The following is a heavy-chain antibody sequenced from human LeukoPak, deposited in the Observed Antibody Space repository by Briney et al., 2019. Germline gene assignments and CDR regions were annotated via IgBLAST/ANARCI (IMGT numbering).Heavy chain of an antibody. D-gene: IGHD3-16*01. J-gene: IGHJ4*02. Sequence: SETLSLTCTVSGGSISSSSYYWGWIRQPPGKGLEWIGEINHSGSTNYNPSLKSRVTISVDTSKNQFSLKLSSVTAADTAVYYCARGLITILHYWGQGTLVTVSS. V-gene: IGHV4-39*07. CDR2: INHSGST. CDR3: ARGLITILHY. CDR1: GGSISSSSYY.